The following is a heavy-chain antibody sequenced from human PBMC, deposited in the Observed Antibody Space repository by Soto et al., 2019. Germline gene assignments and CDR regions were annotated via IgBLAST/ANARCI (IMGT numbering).Heavy chain of an antibody. CDR1: GFTFNSYL. D-gene: IGHD6-6*01. V-gene: IGHV3-74*01. Sequence: GGSLRLSCAASGFTFNSYLMHWVRQSPGKGLVWVSRINSDESITDYADSVKGRFTISRDNAKNMLYLQMNSLRAEDTAVYYCARDFGPTIAARVPFDYWGQGILVTVS. J-gene: IGHJ4*02. CDR2: INSDESIT. CDR3: ARDFGPTIAARVPFDY.